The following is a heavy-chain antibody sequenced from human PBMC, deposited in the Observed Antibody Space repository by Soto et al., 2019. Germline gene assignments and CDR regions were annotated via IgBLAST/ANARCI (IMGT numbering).Heavy chain of an antibody. D-gene: IGHD2-15*01. CDR2: ISYDSSNK. V-gene: IGHV3-30*18. CDR1: GFTFSYG. J-gene: IGHJ4*02. CDR3: AKLVIGYCSGNTCDDY. Sequence: VQLLESGGGLIQPGGSLRLSCAASGFTFSYGIHWLRQAPGKGLEWVAYISYDSSNKFYGDSVKGRFTISRDNSKNTQLLQMNSLRAEDTAVYYCAKLVIGYCSGNTCDDYWGQGTLVDVSS.